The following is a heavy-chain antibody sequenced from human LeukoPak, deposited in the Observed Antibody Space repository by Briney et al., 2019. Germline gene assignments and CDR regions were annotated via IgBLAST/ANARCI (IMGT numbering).Heavy chain of an antibody. J-gene: IGHJ4*02. Sequence: SETLSLTCTVSGGSISSGDYYWSWIRQPPGKGLEWIGYIYYSGSTYYNPSLKSRVTISVDTSKNQFSLKLSSVTAADTAVYYCARIMTKVAFLFDYWGQGTLVTVSS. CDR2: IYYSGST. V-gene: IGHV4-30-4*01. CDR3: ARIMTKVAFLFDY. D-gene: IGHD4-23*01. CDR1: GGSISSGDYY.